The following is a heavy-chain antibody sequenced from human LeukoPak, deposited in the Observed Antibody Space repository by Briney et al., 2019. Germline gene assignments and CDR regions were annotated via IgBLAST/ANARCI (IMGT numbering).Heavy chain of an antibody. CDR3: ARRYFDY. Sequence: GGSLRLSCAASGFTFRNYAMSWVRQAPGKGLEWVSAISGSGDNTYYGNSVKGRFTISRDNAKNSLYLQMNSLRAEDTAVYYCARRYFDYWGQGTLVTVSS. V-gene: IGHV3-23*01. CDR2: ISGSGDNT. CDR1: GFTFRNYA. J-gene: IGHJ4*02.